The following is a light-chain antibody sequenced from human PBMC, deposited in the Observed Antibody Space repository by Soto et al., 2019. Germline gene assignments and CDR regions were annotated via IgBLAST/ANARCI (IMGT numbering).Light chain of an antibody. V-gene: IGKV1-12*01. J-gene: IGKJ5*01. CDR1: QGISTF. CDR3: QQANSFPLT. Sequence: DIQMTQSPSTLSASVGDRVTITCRASQGISTFLNWYQQKPGKAPRLLIYAASRLQSGVPSRFSGSGSGTDFTLTISSLQPEDFATYYCQQANSFPLTFGGGTRLEIK. CDR2: AAS.